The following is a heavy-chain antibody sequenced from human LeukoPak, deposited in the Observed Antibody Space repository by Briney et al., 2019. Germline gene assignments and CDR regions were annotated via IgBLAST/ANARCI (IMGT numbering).Heavy chain of an antibody. Sequence: GGSLSLSCAASGFTFSSNYMSWFRKAPGKGLEWVSVIYSGGSTYYADSVKGRFTISRDNSKNTLYLQMNSLRAEDTAVYYCARFEALRGIDYWGQGTLVTVSS. V-gene: IGHV3-66*01. J-gene: IGHJ4*02. CDR2: IYSGGST. CDR1: GFTFSSNY. CDR3: ARFEALRGIDY. D-gene: IGHD3-16*01.